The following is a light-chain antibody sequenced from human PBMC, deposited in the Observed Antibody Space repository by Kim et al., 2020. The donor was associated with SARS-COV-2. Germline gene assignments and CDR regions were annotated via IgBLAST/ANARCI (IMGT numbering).Light chain of an antibody. CDR3: QAWDSSTAHVV. Sequence: PGQTASITCSGDKLGDKYACWYQQKPGQSPVLVIYQDSKRPSGIPERVSGSNSGNTATLTISGTQAMDEADYYCQAWDSSTAHVVFGGGTKLTVL. CDR1: KLGDKY. CDR2: QDS. J-gene: IGLJ2*01. V-gene: IGLV3-1*01.